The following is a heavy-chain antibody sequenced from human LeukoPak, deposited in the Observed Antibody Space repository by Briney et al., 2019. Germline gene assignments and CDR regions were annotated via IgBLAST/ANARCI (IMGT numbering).Heavy chain of an antibody. V-gene: IGHV3-33*01. CDR3: ARDPFYGSGSFYWFDP. CDR2: IWYDGSNK. D-gene: IGHD3-10*01. Sequence: GRSLRLSCAASGFTFSSYGMHWVRQAPGKGLEWVAVIWYDGSNKYYADSVKGRFTISRDNSKNTLYLQMNSLRAEDTAVYYCARDPFYGSGSFYWFDPWGQGTLVTVSS. CDR1: GFTFSSYG. J-gene: IGHJ5*02.